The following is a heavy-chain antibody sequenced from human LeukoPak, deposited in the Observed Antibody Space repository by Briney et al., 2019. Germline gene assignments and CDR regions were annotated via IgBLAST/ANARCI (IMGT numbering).Heavy chain of an antibody. D-gene: IGHD3-10*01. CDR2: IIPIFGTA. J-gene: IGHJ4*02. V-gene: IGHV1-69*13. CDR3: ARRARGSGCYYTPFDY. CDR1: GGTFSSYA. Sequence: GASVKVSCRASGGTFSSYAISWVRQAPGQGLEWMGGIIPIFGTANYAQKFQGRVTITADESTSTAYMELSSLRSGDTAVYYCARRARGSGCYYTPFDYWGQGTLVTVSS.